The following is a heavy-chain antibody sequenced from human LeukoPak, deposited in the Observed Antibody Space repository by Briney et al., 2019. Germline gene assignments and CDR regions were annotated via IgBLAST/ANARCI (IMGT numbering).Heavy chain of an antibody. J-gene: IGHJ4*02. CDR3: AKDLEWLSYFDY. V-gene: IGHV3-23*01. Sequence: PGESLRLSCAASGFTFGSYAMSWVRQAPGKGLEWVSSVSANGGSTYYADSVKGRFTISRDNSKNTLYLQMNSLRAEDTAVYYCAKDLEWLSYFDYWGQGTLVTVSS. CDR2: VSANGGST. CDR1: GFTFGSYA. D-gene: IGHD3-3*01.